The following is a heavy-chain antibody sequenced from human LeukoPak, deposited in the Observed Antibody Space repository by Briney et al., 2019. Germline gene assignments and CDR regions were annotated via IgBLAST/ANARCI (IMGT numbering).Heavy chain of an antibody. CDR2: IRSKVYGGTT. V-gene: IGHV3-49*04. Sequence: GGSLRLSCTASGFTLGDYAMTWVRQAPGKGLEWVGFIRSKVYGGTTEYAASVKGRFTISRDDSESIVYLQMNSLRAEDTAFYYCAREGVVVGRDFDYWGQGTLVTVSS. CDR3: AREGVVVGRDFDY. CDR1: GFTLGDYA. J-gene: IGHJ4*02. D-gene: IGHD2-15*01.